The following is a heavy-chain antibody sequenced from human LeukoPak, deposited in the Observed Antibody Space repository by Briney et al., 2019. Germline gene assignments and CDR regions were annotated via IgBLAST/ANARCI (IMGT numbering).Heavy chain of an antibody. V-gene: IGHV3-7*03. D-gene: IGHD6-13*01. CDR1: GFTFSSYW. CDR3: ARVRKDSSSWEP. CDR2: IKQGGSEK. Sequence: GGSLRLSCAASGFTFSSYWMSWVRQAPGKGLEWVANIKQGGSEKYYVDSVKGRFTISRDDAKNSLYLQMNSLRAEDTVVYYCARVRKDSSSWEPWGQGTLVTVSS. J-gene: IGHJ5*02.